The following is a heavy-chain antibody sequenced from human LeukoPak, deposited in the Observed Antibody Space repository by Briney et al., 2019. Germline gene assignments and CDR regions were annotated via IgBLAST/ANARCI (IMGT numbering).Heavy chain of an antibody. CDR3: ARGNIVVVPAYYYYYGMDV. J-gene: IGHJ6*02. D-gene: IGHD2-2*01. Sequence: ASVKVSCKASGYTFTTYGFSWVRQAPGRGLEWMGWISPYKGFTNYAQKLQGRVTMTTDTSTNTAYMALRSLRSDDTAVYYCARGNIVVVPAYYYYYGMDVWGQGTTVTVSS. V-gene: IGHV1-18*01. CDR1: GYTFTTYG. CDR2: ISPYKGFT.